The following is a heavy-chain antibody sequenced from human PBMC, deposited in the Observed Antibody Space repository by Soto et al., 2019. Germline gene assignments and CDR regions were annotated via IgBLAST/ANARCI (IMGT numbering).Heavy chain of an antibody. Sequence: GASVQVSCKASGGTLTISSHGISGVRQAPGQGLEWMGGIIAMFGTANYAQKFQGRVTITADESTSTAYMELSRLRSEDTAVYYCTRGPPGGYGMDVWGQGTTVTVSS. V-gene: IGHV1-69*13. CDR2: IIAMFGTA. J-gene: IGHJ6*02. D-gene: IGHD3-16*01. CDR1: GGTLTISSHG. CDR3: TRGPPGGYGMDV.